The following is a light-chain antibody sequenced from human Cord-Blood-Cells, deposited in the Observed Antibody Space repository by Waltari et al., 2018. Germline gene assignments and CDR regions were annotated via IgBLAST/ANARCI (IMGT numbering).Light chain of an antibody. CDR3: QQYGSSPWT. CDR1: RSVSSSY. V-gene: IGKV3-20*01. J-gene: IGKJ1*01. CDR2: GAS. Sequence: EIVLTQSPGPLSLSPGERATLSCRARRSVSSSYLAWYQQKPGKAPRLLIYGASSKATRIPDRFSGRGSETDFTLTSSRLEHEDCAVYYCQQYGSSPWTFGQGTKVEIK.